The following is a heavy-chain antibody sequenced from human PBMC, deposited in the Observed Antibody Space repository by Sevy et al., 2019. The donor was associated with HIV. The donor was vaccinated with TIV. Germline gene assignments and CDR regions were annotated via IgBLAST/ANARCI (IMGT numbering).Heavy chain of an antibody. CDR1: GFTFSSYS. CDR3: ARDNMGPSGCEDYCNYGMDV. D-gene: IGHD5-12*01. Sequence: GGSLRLSCAASGFTFSSYSMNWVRQAPGKGLEWVSSISSSSSYIYYADSVKGRFTISRDNAKNSLYLQMNSLRAEDTAVYYCARDNMGPSGCEDYCNYGMDVWGQGTTVTVSS. V-gene: IGHV3-21*01. J-gene: IGHJ6*02. CDR2: ISSSSSYI.